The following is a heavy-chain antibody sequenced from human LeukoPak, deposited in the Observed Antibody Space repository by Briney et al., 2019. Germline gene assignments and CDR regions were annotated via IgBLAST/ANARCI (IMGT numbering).Heavy chain of an antibody. CDR3: ARAPAGSSKYEY. V-gene: IGHV4-4*07. J-gene: IGHJ4*02. CDR1: GGSIGSYS. CDR2: IYATGST. Sequence: SETLSLTCSVSGGSIGSYSWTWIRQPAGKGLEWIGRIYATGSTNLNPSLKSRVTMSVDTSKSQFSLNLSSVTAADTAVYYCARAPAGSSKYEYWGQGILVTVSS. D-gene: IGHD6-13*01.